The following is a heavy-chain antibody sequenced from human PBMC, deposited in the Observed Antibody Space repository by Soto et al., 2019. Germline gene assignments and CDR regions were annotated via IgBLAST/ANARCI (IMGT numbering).Heavy chain of an antibody. V-gene: IGHV1-69*02. D-gene: IGHD2-2*01. CDR2: IIPMLTVR. Sequence: QVHLVQSGAEVKKPGSSVKVSCKATEGTFSTYTLIWVRQAPGQGLEWMGRIIPMLTVRNSAQKFQDRVTLTADKSTSTAFMELPSLTSDDTAVYYCSIGTRSAETFDVWGQGTMVTVSS. J-gene: IGHJ3*01. CDR3: SIGTRSAETFDV. CDR1: EGTFSTYT.